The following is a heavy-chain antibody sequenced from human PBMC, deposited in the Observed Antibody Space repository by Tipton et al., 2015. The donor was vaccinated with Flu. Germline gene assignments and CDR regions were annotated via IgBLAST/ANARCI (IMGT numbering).Heavy chain of an antibody. J-gene: IGHJ5*02. Sequence: TLSLTCSVSGDSIGSDYYWGWIRQPPGKGLEWIGNIHRTGNTYHNPSLKSRVTISLDKPKNQFSLRLVSMTATDTAVYYCARRDHSNYVSEPKNWFDPWGQGILVTVSS. D-gene: IGHD4-11*01. V-gene: IGHV4-38-2*01. CDR2: IHRTGNT. CDR3: ARRDHSNYVSEPKNWFDP. CDR1: GDSIGSDYY.